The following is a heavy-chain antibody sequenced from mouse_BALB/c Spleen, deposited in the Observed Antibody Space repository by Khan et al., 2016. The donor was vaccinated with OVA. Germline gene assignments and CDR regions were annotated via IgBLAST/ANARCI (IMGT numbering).Heavy chain of an antibody. CDR3: ARDYWFAY. Sequence: VQLKESGGGLVKPGGSLKLSCAASGFTFSNYAMSWVRQSPEKRLEWVASISSGDSTYYPDSVKGRFTISRDNARNILYLQMSSLRSEDMAMYYCARDYWFAYWGQGTLVTVSA. V-gene: IGHV5-6-5*01. CDR1: GFTFSNYA. CDR2: ISSGDST. J-gene: IGHJ3*01.